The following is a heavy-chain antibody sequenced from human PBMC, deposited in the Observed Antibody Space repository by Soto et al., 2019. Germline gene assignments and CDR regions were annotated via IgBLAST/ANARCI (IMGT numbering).Heavy chain of an antibody. Sequence: DVQLVESGGVVVQPGGSLRLSCAASGFTFDDYTMHWVRQAPGKGLEWVSLISCDGGSTYYADSVKGRFTISRDNSKNSLYLQMNSLRTEDTALYYCATALNDYYGMDVWGQGTTVTVSS. CDR1: GFTFDDYT. D-gene: IGHD2-8*01. J-gene: IGHJ6*02. CDR3: ATALNDYYGMDV. CDR2: ISCDGGST. V-gene: IGHV3-43*01.